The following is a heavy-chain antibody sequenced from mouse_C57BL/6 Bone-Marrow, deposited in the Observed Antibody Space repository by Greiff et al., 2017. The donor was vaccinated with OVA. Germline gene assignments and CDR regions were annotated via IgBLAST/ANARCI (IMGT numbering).Heavy chain of an antibody. CDR2: INPGSGGT. CDR3: ARNYYYGSSYVGYFDV. CDR1: GYAFTNYL. V-gene: IGHV1-54*01. J-gene: IGHJ1*03. D-gene: IGHD1-1*01. Sequence: VKLMESGAELVRPGTSVKVSCKASGYAFTNYLIEWVKQRPGQGLEWIGVINPGSGGTNYNEKFKGKATLTADKSSSTAYMQLSSLTSEDSAVYFCARNYYYGSSYVGYFDVWGTGTTVTVSS.